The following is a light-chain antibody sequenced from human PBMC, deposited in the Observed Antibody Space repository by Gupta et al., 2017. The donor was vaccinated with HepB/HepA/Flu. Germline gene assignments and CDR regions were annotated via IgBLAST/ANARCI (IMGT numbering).Light chain of an antibody. CDR2: EVK. J-gene: IGLJ3*02. V-gene: IGLV2-8*01. CDR1: SSDVGGYKR. Sequence: SSLPQPPSASGSPGQSATISCTATSSDVGGYKRYSWYQQHPGTAPKLMIFEVKPRPAGGTDRFSGSQSGNTASLTVYGLQADDEDNYYCSSYAGINNVVFGGGTKLTVL. CDR3: SSYAGINNVV.